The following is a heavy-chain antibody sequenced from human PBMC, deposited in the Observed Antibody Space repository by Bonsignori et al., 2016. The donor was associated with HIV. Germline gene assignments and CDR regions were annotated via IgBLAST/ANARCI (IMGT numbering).Heavy chain of an antibody. CDR3: AKDLDYYNSSVNRGEY. CDR2: IVPILGIT. D-gene: IGHD3-22*01. CDR1: GGTFSTYP. V-gene: IGHV1-69*10. J-gene: IGHJ4*02. Sequence: SVKVSCKASGGTFSTYPISWVRQAPGQGLEWMGGIVPILGITNYSQKFQGRVTITADKSTSTAYMELNSLRSEDTAVYYCAKDLDYYNSSVNRGEYWGQGTLVTVSS.